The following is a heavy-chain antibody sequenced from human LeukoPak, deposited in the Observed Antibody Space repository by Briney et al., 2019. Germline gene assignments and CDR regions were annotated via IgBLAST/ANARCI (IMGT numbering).Heavy chain of an antibody. V-gene: IGHV4-61*02. CDR1: GGSISSGSYY. CDR3: ARGDYYDITGRNWFDP. D-gene: IGHD3-22*01. CDR2: IYTSGST. J-gene: IGHJ5*02. Sequence: SETLSLTCTVSGGSISSGSYYWSWIRQPAGKGLEWIGRIYTSGSTNYNPSLKSRVTISVDTSKNQFSLKLSSVTAADTAVYYCARGDYYDITGRNWFDPWGQGTLVTVSS.